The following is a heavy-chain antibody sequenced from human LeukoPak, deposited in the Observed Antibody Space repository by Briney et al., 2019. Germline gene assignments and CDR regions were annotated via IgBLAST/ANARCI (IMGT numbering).Heavy chain of an antibody. Sequence: PGASLRLSCAASGITFSNYAMSWVRQAPGKGLEWVAAISGSGGSTYYADSVKGRFTISRDNSKNSLYPQTNSLRAGDTAVYYCAKPPDLGWGSDYFDFWGQGTLVTVSS. CDR2: ISGSGGST. CDR1: GITFSNYA. D-gene: IGHD7-27*01. CDR3: AKPPDLGWGSDYFDF. J-gene: IGHJ4*02. V-gene: IGHV3-23*01.